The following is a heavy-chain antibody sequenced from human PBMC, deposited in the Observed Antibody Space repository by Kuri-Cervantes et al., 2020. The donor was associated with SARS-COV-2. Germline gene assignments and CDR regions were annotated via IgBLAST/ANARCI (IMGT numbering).Heavy chain of an antibody. CDR2: IIPVRGTS. V-gene: IGHV1-69*10. D-gene: IGHD3-22*01. CDR1: GYTLSVYY. Sequence: SVKVSCKASGYTLSVYYMYWVRQVPGQSPEWMGGIIPVRGTSDYAQKFQGRVTLVADKPTSTVYMELNSLTSEDTAMYYCARGPIAVYDASNVYKTGYFDSWGQGTLVTVSS. CDR3: ARGPIAVYDASNVYKTGYFDS. J-gene: IGHJ4*02.